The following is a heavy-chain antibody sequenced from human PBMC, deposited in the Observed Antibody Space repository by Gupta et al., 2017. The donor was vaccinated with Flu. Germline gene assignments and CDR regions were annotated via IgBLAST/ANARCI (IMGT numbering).Heavy chain of an antibody. CDR3: VKAGYSSGWYKALFDY. CDR2: ISSNGGST. V-gene: IGHV3-64D*06. CDR1: GFTFSSYA. D-gene: IGHD6-19*01. Sequence: EVQLVESGGGLVQPGGSLRLSCSASGFTFSSYAMHWVRQAPGKGLEYVSAISSNGGSTYYADSVKGRFTISRDNSKNTLYLQMSSLRAEDTAVYYCVKAGYSSGWYKALFDYWGQGTLVTVSS. J-gene: IGHJ4*02.